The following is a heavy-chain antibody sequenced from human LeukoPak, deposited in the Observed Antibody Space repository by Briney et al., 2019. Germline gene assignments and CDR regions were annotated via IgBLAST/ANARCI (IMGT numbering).Heavy chain of an antibody. CDR1: GGSISPNY. J-gene: IGHJ4*02. D-gene: IGHD3-3*01. CDR3: ARGRLSDYTFWSGYKELDY. Sequence: SETLSLTCIVSGGSISPNYWTWIRQSPGKGLEWLGYIYYSGSSDYNPSLKSRVTFSLDSSKNQFSLNLTSVTAADTAVYYCARGRLSDYTFWSGYKELDYWGQGTLVTVSS. V-gene: IGHV4-59*01. CDR2: IYYSGSS.